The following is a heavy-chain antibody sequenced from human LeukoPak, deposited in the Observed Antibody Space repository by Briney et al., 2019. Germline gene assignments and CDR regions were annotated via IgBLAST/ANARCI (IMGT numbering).Heavy chain of an antibody. CDR2: INPNSGGT. V-gene: IGHV1-2*06. D-gene: IGHD1-26*01. CDR1: GYTFTGYY. J-gene: IGHJ3*02. CDR3: ARDSGSLDAFDI. Sequence: ASVKVSCEASGYTFTGYYMHWVRQAPGQGLEWMGRINPNSGGTNYAQKFQGRVTMTRDTSISTAYMELSRLRSDDTAVYYCARDSGSLDAFDIWGQGTMVTVSS.